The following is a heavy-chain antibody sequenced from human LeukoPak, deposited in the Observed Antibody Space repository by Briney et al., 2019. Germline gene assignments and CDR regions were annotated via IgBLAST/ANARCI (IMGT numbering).Heavy chain of an antibody. V-gene: IGHV4-59*08. J-gene: IGHJ4*02. CDR2: SYFTGNP. Sequence: SETLSLTCTVSGSISSYYWTWIRQSPGKGLEWIGQSYFTGNPTYSPSLKGRVTILVDTPKNQFYLELTSVTAADTAIYYCAGLRSTVGWRFFDYWGQGILVTVSS. CDR1: GSISSYY. CDR3: AGLRSTVGWRFFDY. D-gene: IGHD4-23*01.